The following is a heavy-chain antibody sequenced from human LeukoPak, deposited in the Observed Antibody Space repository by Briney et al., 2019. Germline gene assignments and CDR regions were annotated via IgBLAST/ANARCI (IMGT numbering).Heavy chain of an antibody. CDR3: ARDRPSIAARRRDWFDP. Sequence: ASVKVSCKASGYTFTGYYMHWVRQAPGQGLEWMGIINPSSGSTSYAQKFQGRVTLTRDMSTSTVYIELSSLRSEDTGVYYCARDRPSIAARRRDWFDPWGQGTLVTVSS. CDR2: INPSSGST. CDR1: GYTFTGYY. D-gene: IGHD6-6*01. V-gene: IGHV1-46*01. J-gene: IGHJ5*02.